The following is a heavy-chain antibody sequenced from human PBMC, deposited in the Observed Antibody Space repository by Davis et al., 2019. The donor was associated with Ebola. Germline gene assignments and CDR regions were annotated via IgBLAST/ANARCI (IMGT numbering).Heavy chain of an antibody. D-gene: IGHD3-10*01. V-gene: IGHV3-23*01. CDR3: AKDWVRDYVDY. CDR2: ISGSGGST. J-gene: IGHJ4*02. CDR1: GFTVSSNY. Sequence: PGGSLRLSCAASGFTVSSNYMSWVRQAPGKGLEWVSAISGSGGSTYYADSVKGRFTISRDNSKNTLYLQMNSLRAEDTAVYYCAKDWVRDYVDYWGQGTLVTVSS.